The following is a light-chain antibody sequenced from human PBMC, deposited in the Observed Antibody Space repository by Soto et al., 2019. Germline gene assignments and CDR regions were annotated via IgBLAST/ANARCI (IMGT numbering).Light chain of an antibody. Sequence: QSVLTQPPSASGSPGQSVTISCTGTSSDVGAYNYVSWYQQHPGKATKLMIYEVSKRPSGVSDRFSGSKSGNTASLTVSGLQAEYETDYYCSSYAGSNTYVFGTGTKVTVL. V-gene: IGLV2-8*01. CDR3: SSYAGSNTYV. J-gene: IGLJ1*01. CDR1: SSDVGAYNY. CDR2: EVS.